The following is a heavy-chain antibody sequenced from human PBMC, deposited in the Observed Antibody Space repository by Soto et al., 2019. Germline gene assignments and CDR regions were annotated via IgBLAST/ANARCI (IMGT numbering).Heavy chain of an antibody. CDR2: IWYDGSNK. CDR3: ARGRTGVGYYFDY. J-gene: IGHJ4*02. D-gene: IGHD1-26*01. V-gene: IGHV3-33*01. Sequence: QVQLVESGGGVVQPGRSLRLSCAASGFTFSSYGMHWVRQAPGKGLEWVAVIWYDGSNKYYADSVKGRFTISRDNSKNTLYLQSNSLRAEDTAVYYCARGRTGVGYYFDYWGQGTLVTVSS. CDR1: GFTFSSYG.